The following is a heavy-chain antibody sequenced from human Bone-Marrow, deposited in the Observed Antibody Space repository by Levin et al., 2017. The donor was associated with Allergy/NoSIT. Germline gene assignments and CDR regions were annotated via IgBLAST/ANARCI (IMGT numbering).Heavy chain of an antibody. Sequence: GESLKISCAASGFTFSDYYMSWIRQAPGKGLEWVSYISSSGSTIYYADSVKGRFTISRDNAKNSLYLQMNSLRAEDTAVYYCARRYSGYADYFDYWGQGTLVTVSS. CDR1: GFTFSDYY. J-gene: IGHJ4*02. CDR3: ARRYSGYADYFDY. V-gene: IGHV3-11*01. CDR2: ISSSGSTI. D-gene: IGHD5-12*01.